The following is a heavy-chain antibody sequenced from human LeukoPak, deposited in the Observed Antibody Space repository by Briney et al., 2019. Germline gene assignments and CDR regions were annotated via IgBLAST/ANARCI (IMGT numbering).Heavy chain of an antibody. CDR3: ARGRRESSSWFYNWFDP. CDR2: IYYSGST. J-gene: IGHJ5*02. CDR1: GGSISSGGYY. Sequence: PSETLSLTCTVSGGSISSGGYYWSWIRQHPGKGLEWIGYIYYSGSTYYNPSLKSRVTISVDTSKNQFSLKLSSVTAADTAVYYCARGRRESSSWFYNWFDPWGQGTLVTVSS. D-gene: IGHD6-13*01. V-gene: IGHV4-31*03.